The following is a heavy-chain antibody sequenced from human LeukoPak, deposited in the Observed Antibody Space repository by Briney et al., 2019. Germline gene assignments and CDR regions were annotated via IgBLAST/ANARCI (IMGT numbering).Heavy chain of an antibody. J-gene: IGHJ4*02. CDR2: ISSSSSYI. V-gene: IGHV3-21*01. D-gene: IGHD3-22*01. CDR1: GFTFSSYS. CDR3: ARDLNDSSGNDY. Sequence: GGSLRLFCAASGFTFSSYSMNWVRQAPGKGLEWVSSISSSSSYIYYADSVKGRFTISRDNAKNSLYLQMNSLRAEDTAVYYCARDLNDSSGNDYWGQGTLVTVSS.